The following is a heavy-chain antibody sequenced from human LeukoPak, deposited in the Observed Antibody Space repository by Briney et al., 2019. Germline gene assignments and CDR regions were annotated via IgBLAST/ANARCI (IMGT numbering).Heavy chain of an antibody. CDR2: ISAYNGNT. D-gene: IGHD3-3*01. CDR3: ARVGFLEWLLPAHFDY. Sequence: GASVKVSCKASGYTFTSYGISWVRQAPGQGLEWMGWISAYNGNTNYAQKLQGRVTMTTDTSTSTAYMELRSLRSDDTAVYYCARVGFLEWLLPAHFDYWGQGTLVTVSS. J-gene: IGHJ4*02. V-gene: IGHV1-18*01. CDR1: GYTFTSYG.